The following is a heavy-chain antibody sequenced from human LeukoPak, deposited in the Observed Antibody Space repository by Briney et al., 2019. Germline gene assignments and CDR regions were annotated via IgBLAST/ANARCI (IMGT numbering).Heavy chain of an antibody. Sequence: GGSLRLSCAASGFTFSSYAMSWVRQAPGKGLEWVSAISGSGGSTYYADSVKGRFTISRDNSKNTLYLQMNSLRAEDTAVYYCAQDIANSGSLDYWGQGTLVTVSS. CDR1: GFTFSSYA. CDR2: ISGSGGST. J-gene: IGHJ4*02. CDR3: AQDIANSGSLDY. D-gene: IGHD1-26*01. V-gene: IGHV3-23*01.